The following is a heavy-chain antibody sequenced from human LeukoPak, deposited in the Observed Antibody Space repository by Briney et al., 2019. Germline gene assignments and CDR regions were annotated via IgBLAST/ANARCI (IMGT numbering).Heavy chain of an antibody. J-gene: IGHJ6*03. Sequence: GASVKVSCKASGYTFTGYYMHWVRQAPGQGLEWMGWINPNSGGTNYAQKFQGRVTMTRETSISTAYMELSRLRSDDTAVYYCARAVAGFYYYYYYMDVWGKGTTVTISS. V-gene: IGHV1-2*02. D-gene: IGHD6-19*01. CDR1: GYTFTGYY. CDR3: ARAVAGFYYYYYYMDV. CDR2: INPNSGGT.